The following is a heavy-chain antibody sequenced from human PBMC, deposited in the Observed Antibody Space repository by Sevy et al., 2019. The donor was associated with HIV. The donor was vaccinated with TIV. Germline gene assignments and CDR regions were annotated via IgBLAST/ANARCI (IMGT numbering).Heavy chain of an antibody. J-gene: IGHJ3*02. CDR1: GSSMNYYY. V-gene: IGHV4-59*01. Sequence: SETLSLSCTVSGSSMNYYYWTWVRQPPGKGLEWIGYIYYTGSTTYKSSLQSRVTISIDTSKNHFSLKLISVTTADTAVYYCARVHYDVGSGAAFDIWGQGTMVTVSS. CDR3: ARVHYDVGSGAAFDI. CDR2: IYYTGST. D-gene: IGHD3-22*01.